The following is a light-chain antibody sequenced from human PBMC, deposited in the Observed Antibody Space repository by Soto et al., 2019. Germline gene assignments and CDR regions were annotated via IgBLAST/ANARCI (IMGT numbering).Light chain of an antibody. CDR2: AAS. Sequence: EVVLTQSPGTVSLSPGERATLSCRASQSVTSNYLAWYQQKPGQAPRLLIYAASSRATGIPDRVSGSGSGTDFTLSISRLEPEDFAVYYCQQYGSSVTWTFGQGTKVEI. CDR3: QQYGSSVTWT. V-gene: IGKV3-20*01. J-gene: IGKJ1*01. CDR1: QSVTSNY.